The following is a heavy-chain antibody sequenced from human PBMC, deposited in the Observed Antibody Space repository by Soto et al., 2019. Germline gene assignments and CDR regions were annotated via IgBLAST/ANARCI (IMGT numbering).Heavy chain of an antibody. CDR1: GGSINNNHYY. CDR3: ARHWTVAGTAYYFDS. D-gene: IGHD6-19*01. V-gene: IGHV4-61*05. J-gene: IGHJ4*02. Sequence: PSETLSLTCTVSGGSINNNHYYWGWVRQPPGKGLEWIGNIYYSGSTNYNPSLKNRVTISVDTSKNRFSLKLNSVTAADTAMYYCARHWTVAGTAYYFDSWGQGTLVTVSS. CDR2: IYYSGST.